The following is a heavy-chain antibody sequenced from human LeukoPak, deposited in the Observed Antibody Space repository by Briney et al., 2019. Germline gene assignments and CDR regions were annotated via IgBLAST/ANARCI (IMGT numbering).Heavy chain of an antibody. V-gene: IGHV4-34*01. Sequence: SETLSLTCAVYGGSFSGYYWSWIRQPPGKGLEWIGEINHSGSTNYNPSLKSRVTISVDTSKNQFSLKLSSVTAADTAVYHCARGRITMVRGVGGDAFDIWGQGTMVTVSS. CDR1: GGSFSGYY. CDR2: INHSGST. CDR3: ARGRITMVRGVGGDAFDI. J-gene: IGHJ3*02. D-gene: IGHD3-10*01.